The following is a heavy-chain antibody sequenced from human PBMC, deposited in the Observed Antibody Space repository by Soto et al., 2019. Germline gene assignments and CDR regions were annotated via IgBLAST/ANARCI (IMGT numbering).Heavy chain of an antibody. CDR3: ARVRYSSSWSSFDY. D-gene: IGHD6-13*01. CDR1: GFTFSSYG. CDR2: IWYDGSNK. V-gene: IGHV3-33*01. Sequence: QVQLVESGGGVVQPGRSLRLSCAASGFTFSSYGMHWVRQAPGKGLEWVAVIWYDGSNKYYADSVKGRFTISRDNSKNTLYLQMNSLRAEDTAVYYCARVRYSSSWSSFDYWGQGTLVTVSS. J-gene: IGHJ4*02.